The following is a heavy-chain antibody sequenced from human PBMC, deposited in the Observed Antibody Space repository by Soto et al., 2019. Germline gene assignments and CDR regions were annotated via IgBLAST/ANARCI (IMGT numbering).Heavy chain of an antibody. CDR3: AKDIGVAGTAGAFDI. CDR2: ISWNSDNM. V-gene: IGHV3-9*01. D-gene: IGHD6-19*01. Sequence: GGSLRLSCAASGFTFDDYAMHWVRQAPGKGLEWVSGISWNSDNMGNADSVKGRFTISRDNAKNSPYLQMNSLRAEDTALYYCAKDIGVAGTAGAFDIWGQGTMVTVSS. J-gene: IGHJ3*02. CDR1: GFTFDDYA.